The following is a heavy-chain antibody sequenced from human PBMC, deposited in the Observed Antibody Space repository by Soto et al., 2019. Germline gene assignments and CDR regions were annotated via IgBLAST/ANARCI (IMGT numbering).Heavy chain of an antibody. CDR1: GVSISGGGYH. V-gene: IGHV4-31*03. CDR3: ARYGGAYYFDY. Sequence: PSETLSLTCTVSGVSISGGGYHWSWIRQLPGKGLEWIGYIYYSGNTYYNPSLRSRVTISVDTFKNQFSLKLTSVTAADTATYYCARYGGAYYFDYWGQGTPVTVSS. CDR2: IYYSGNT. J-gene: IGHJ4*02. D-gene: IGHD2-21*01.